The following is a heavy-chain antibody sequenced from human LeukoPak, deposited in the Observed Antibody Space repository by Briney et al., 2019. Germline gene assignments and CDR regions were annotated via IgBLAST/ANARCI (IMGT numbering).Heavy chain of an antibody. V-gene: IGHV3-23*01. CDR3: AKCGTTCYANAFYI. D-gene: IGHD2-2*01. Sequence: GGSLRLSCAASGFTFSSYAMTWVRQAPGKGLEWVSAISRSGGDTEYADSVKGRFTISRDNSKNTLYMQMNRLRAEDAAVYYCAKCGTTCYANAFYIWGQGTMVTVSS. CDR1: GFTFSSYA. CDR2: ISRSGGDT. J-gene: IGHJ3*02.